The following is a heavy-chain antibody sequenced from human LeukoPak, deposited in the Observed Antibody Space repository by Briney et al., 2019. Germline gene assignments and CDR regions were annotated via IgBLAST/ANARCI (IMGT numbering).Heavy chain of an antibody. J-gene: IGHJ3*02. D-gene: IGHD2-15*01. CDR3: ARGSAADHDAFDI. Sequence: GGSLRLSCAASGLTLSNYWMIWVRQAPGKGLEWVANIKQDGSEKYYVDSVKGRFTISRDNVKNSLSLQMNSLRAEDTAVYYCARGSAADHDAFDIWGQGTMVTVSS. CDR2: IKQDGSEK. V-gene: IGHV3-7*01. CDR1: GLTLSNYW.